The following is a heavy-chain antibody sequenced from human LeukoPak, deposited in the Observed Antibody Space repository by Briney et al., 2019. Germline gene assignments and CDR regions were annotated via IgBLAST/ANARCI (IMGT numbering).Heavy chain of an antibody. Sequence: KSSETLSLTCTVSGGSISSSSYYWGWIRQPPGKGLEWIGSIYYSGSTYYNPSLKSRVTISVDTSKNQFSLKLSSVTAADTAVYYCARSAAPSRGVTVAFDIWGQGTMVTVSS. V-gene: IGHV4-39*01. D-gene: IGHD6-25*01. J-gene: IGHJ3*02. CDR3: ARSAAPSRGVTVAFDI. CDR1: GGSISSSSYY. CDR2: IYYSGST.